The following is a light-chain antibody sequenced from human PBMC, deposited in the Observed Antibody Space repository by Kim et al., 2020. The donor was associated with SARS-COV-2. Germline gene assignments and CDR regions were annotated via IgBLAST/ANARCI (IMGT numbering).Light chain of an antibody. CDR1: SNRSNN. CDR3: NSRDSSGNHHVV. Sequence: TIRSTSQGSSNRSNNASCYQQKPGEAALLVIYGKNNRPSASPARFSCSSSGNTASLTITGAQAEDEADYYCNSRDSSGNHHVVFGGGTQLTVL. J-gene: IGLJ2*01. CDR2: GKN. V-gene: IGLV3-19*01.